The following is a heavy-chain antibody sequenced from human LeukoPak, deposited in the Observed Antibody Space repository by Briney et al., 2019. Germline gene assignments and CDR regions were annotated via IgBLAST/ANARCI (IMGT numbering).Heavy chain of an antibody. D-gene: IGHD3-22*01. CDR2: IWYDGSNK. CDR3: ARGGSTVVVDLGFDY. J-gene: IGHJ4*02. V-gene: IGHV3-33*08. CDR1: GFTVSSYG. Sequence: GGSLRLSCAASGFTVSSYGMPWVRQAPGKGLEWVAVIWYDGSNKYYADSVKGRFTISRDNSKNTLYLQMNSLRAEDTAVYYCARGGSTVVVDLGFDYWGQGTLVTVSS.